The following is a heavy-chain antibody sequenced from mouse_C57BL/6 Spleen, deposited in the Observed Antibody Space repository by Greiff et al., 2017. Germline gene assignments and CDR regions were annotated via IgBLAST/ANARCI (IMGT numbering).Heavy chain of an antibody. CDR3: ARDEDYSNYVGFAY. CDR1: GYTFTSSW. V-gene: IGHV1-52*01. CDR2: IDPSDSET. J-gene: IGHJ3*01. Sequence: QVQLQQPVAELVRPGSSVKLSCTASGYTFTSSWMHWVKQRPIQGLEWIGNIDPSDSETHYNHKFKDKATLTVDKSSSTAYMQLSSLTSEDSAVYYCARDEDYSNYVGFAYWGQGTLVTVSA. D-gene: IGHD2-5*01.